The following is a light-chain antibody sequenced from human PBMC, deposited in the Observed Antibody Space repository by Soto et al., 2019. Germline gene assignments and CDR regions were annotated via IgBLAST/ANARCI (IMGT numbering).Light chain of an antibody. J-gene: IGKJ1*01. V-gene: IGKV1-17*01. CDR2: AAS. CDR3: LQHNEFWWT. Sequence: DIQMSQSPSSLSASVGDRVTITCRASQGIGDALGWYQQKPGKAPKRLIYAASTLQSGVPSRFSGSASWTEFTLTISSLQPDDFATYYCLQHNEFWWTFGQGTKVDIK. CDR1: QGIGDA.